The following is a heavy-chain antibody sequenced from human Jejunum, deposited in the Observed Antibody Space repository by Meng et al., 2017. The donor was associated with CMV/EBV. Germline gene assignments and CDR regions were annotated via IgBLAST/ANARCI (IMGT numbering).Heavy chain of an antibody. CDR3: GGGGGHRSAWVDY. J-gene: IGHJ4*02. D-gene: IGHD3-10*01. CDR2: TYYGGNT. V-gene: IGHV4-31*02. CDR1: GHSITIGGYY. Sequence: GHSITIGGYYCSWIRQHPERGLEWIGFTYYGGNTYYIPSLESRVTVSLDTSKNQFSLKLTSVTAADTAVYYCGGGGGHRSAWVDYWGQGTLVTVSS.